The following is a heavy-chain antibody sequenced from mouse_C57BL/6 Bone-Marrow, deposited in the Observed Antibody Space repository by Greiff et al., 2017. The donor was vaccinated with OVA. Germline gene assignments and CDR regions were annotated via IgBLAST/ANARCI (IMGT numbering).Heavy chain of an antibody. Sequence: VHVKQSGPVLVKPGASVKMSCKASGYTFTDYYMNWVKQSHGKSLEWIGVINPYNGGTSYNQKFKGKATLTVDKSSSTAYMELNSLTSEDSAVYYCARGYYGSSYDFDYWGQGTTLTVSS. D-gene: IGHD1-1*01. J-gene: IGHJ2*01. CDR2: INPYNGGT. CDR3: ARGYYGSSYDFDY. V-gene: IGHV1-19*01. CDR1: GYTFTDYY.